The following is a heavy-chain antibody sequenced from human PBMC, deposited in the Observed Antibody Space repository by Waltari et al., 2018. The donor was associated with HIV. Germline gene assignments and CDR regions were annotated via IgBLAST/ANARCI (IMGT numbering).Heavy chain of an antibody. CDR1: GFLFRTSW. Sequence: EVQLVESGGGLVQPGGSLGLSCEAAGFLFRTSWMSWVRQAQGKGLEWVASINQDGSEKYYVDSVKGRLTISRDNAKNSLNLQMNNLRSEDTAVYYCARRDTVTWGQGTLVTVSS. CDR3: ARRDTVT. D-gene: IGHD4-17*01. J-gene: IGHJ5*02. V-gene: IGHV3-7*01. CDR2: INQDGSEK.